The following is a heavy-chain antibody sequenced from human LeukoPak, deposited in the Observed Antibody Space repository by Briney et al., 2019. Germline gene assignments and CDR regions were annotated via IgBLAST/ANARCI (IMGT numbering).Heavy chain of an antibody. D-gene: IGHD3-16*01. CDR3: ARAGGHTYYFDY. CDR2: ISSNGGST. CDR1: GFTFSSYA. Sequence: GGSLRLSCAASGFTFSSYAKQWVRQAPGKGLEYVSAISSNGGSTYYANSVKGRFIISRDNSKNTLYLQMGSLRAEDMAVYYCARAGGHTYYFDYWGQGTLVTVSS. V-gene: IGHV3-64*01. J-gene: IGHJ4*02.